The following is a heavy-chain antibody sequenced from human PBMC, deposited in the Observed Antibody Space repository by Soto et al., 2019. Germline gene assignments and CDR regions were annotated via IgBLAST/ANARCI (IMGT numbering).Heavy chain of an antibody. CDR3: ARGPSGDKVDY. J-gene: IGHJ4*02. D-gene: IGHD7-27*01. CDR2: IYNGGTS. CDR1: GGSISSNYYC. Sequence: QVQLQESGPGLVKPSQTLSLTCTVSGGSISSNYYCWSWIRQSPDRGLEWIGHIYNGGTSYHNPSLASRITISVDTSKTQCSLDLNSVTAADTAVYYCARGPSGDKVDYWGQGILVTVSS. V-gene: IGHV4-30-4*01.